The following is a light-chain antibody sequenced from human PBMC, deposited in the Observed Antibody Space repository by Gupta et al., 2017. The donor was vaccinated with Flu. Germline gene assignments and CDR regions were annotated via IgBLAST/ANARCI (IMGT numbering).Light chain of an antibody. J-gene: IGKJ5*01. V-gene: IGKV1D-12*01. CDR3: QQAYSFPIT. Sequence: DIQMTQYPSSVPASVGDRVTITCRASQGIGNWLAWYQQKPGKAPDLLIYATSSLHSGVPSRFSGSGFGTHFTLTISSVQPEDFATYYCQQAYSFPITFGQGTRLEIK. CDR1: QGIGNW. CDR2: ATS.